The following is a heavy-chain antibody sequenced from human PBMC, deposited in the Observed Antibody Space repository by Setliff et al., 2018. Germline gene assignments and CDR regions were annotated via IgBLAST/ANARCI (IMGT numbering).Heavy chain of an antibody. CDR2: IRSRNDGGTT. Sequence: GGSLRLSCAASGLTFSHAWMTWVRQSPGKGLEWVGRIRSRNDGGTTDYAAPVKGRFTFSRDDSKNTLYLQMNNLKTEDTATYYCTSAKLERWTGHHYYMDVWGKGTTVTVS. J-gene: IGHJ6*03. CDR1: GLTFSHAW. D-gene: IGHD1-1*01. CDR3: TSAKLERWTGHHYYMDV. V-gene: IGHV3-15*01.